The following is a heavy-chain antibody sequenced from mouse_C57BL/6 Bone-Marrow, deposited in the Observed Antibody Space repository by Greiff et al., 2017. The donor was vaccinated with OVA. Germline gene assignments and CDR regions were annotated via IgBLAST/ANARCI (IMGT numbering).Heavy chain of an antibody. CDR2: IYPRSGNT. CDR1: GYTFTSYG. J-gene: IGHJ4*01. D-gene: IGHD1-1*01. Sequence: QVHVKQSGAELARPGASVKLSCKASGYTFTSYGISWVKQRTGQGLEWIGEIYPRSGNTYYNEKFKGKATLTADKSSSTAYMELRSLTSEDSAVYFCARESSIYSFWGQGTSVTVSS. CDR3: ARESSIYSF. V-gene: IGHV1-81*01.